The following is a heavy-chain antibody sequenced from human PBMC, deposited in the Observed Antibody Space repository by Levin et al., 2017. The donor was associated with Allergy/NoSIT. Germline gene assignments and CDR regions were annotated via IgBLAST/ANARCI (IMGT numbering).Heavy chain of an antibody. CDR3: SLQYLDY. J-gene: IGHJ4*02. Sequence: GESLKISCAASGFTFSNPWMNWVRQAPGKGLEWVGRIKSETDGGATDYAAPVKGRFTISRDDSRNTLYLEMNSLRTEDTAVYYCSLQYLDYWGQGTLVSVSS. CDR1: GFTFSNPW. CDR2: IKSETDGGAT. V-gene: IGHV3-15*07. D-gene: IGHD3-16*02.